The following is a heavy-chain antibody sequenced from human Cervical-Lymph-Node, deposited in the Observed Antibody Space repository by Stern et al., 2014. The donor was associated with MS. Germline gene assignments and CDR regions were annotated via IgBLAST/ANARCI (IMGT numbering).Heavy chain of an antibody. D-gene: IGHD3-16*01. Sequence: EVQLVESGGGLVQPGRSLRLSCAASGFTFDDAAMHWVRQVPGMGLEWVSGISWDSGNTGYADSVKGRFTISRDNAKNSLYLQMNSLRPEDTALYYCVKAVGVDVTTFLGFEDWGQGTLVTVSS. J-gene: IGHJ4*02. V-gene: IGHV3-9*01. CDR1: GFTFDDAA. CDR3: VKAVGVDVTTFLGFED. CDR2: ISWDSGNT.